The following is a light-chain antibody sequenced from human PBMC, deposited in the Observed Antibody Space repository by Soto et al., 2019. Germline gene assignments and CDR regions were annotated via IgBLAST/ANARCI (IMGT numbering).Light chain of an antibody. CDR1: SSDVGAYNY. CDR2: DVS. J-gene: IGLJ3*02. V-gene: IGLV2-14*01. Sequence: QSALTQPASVSGSPGQSITISCTGTSSDVGAYNYVSWYQQHPGKAPKLMIYDVSNRPSGVSNRFSGSKSGNTASLTISGLQAEDEADYYCSSSASSGTLVFGGGTQLTVL. CDR3: SSSASSGTLV.